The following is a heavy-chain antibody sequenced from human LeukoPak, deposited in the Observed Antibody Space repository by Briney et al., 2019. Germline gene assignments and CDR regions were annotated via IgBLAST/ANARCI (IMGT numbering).Heavy chain of an antibody. J-gene: IGHJ4*02. V-gene: IGHV3-7*01. CDR2: IKQDGSEK. D-gene: IGHD5-18*01. CDR3: ARFSGYSYGGWFDY. CDR1: GFTFSIYW. Sequence: PGGSLRLSCAASGFTFSIYWMTWVRQAPGKGLEWVANIKQDGSEKYYVDSMKGRFTISRDNARNSLYFQMNSLRPEDTAVYYCARFSGYSYGGWFDYWGQGTLVTVSS.